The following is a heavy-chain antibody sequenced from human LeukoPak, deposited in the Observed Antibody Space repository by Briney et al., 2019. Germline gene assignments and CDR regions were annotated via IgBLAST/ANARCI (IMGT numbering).Heavy chain of an antibody. D-gene: IGHD3-22*01. Sequence: GGSLRLSCAASGFTFSGSAMHWVRQASGKGLEWVGRIRSKANSYATAYAASVKGRFTISRDDSKNTAYLQMNSLKTEDTAVYYCTKPYYYDSSGYRRDIWGQGTMVTVSS. J-gene: IGHJ3*02. CDR1: GFTFSGSA. V-gene: IGHV3-73*01. CDR3: TKPYYYDSSGYRRDI. CDR2: IRSKANSYAT.